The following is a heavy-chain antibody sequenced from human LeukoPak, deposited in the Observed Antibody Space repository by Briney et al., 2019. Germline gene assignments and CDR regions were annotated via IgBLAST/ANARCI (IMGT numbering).Heavy chain of an antibody. CDR3: TRDRGYCSSTSCYVDFDY. V-gene: IGHV3-49*04. CDR2: IRSKAYGGTT. CDR1: VFTFSIYT. J-gene: IGHJ4*02. Sequence: GGSLRLSCAASVFTFSIYTMNWVREAPEEGVEWVGFIRSKAYGGTTEYAASVKGRFTISRDDSKSIAYLQMNSLKTEDTAVYYCTRDRGYCSSTSCYVDFDYWGQGTLVTVSS. D-gene: IGHD2-2*01.